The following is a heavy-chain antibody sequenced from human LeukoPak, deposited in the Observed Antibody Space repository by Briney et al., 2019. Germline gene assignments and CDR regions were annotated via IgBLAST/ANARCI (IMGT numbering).Heavy chain of an antibody. D-gene: IGHD3-22*01. CDR3: ARDSKYYYDTSRWRPPVDY. CDR2: ISAYNGDT. Sequence: GASVKVSCRASGFTFTSYAISWVRQAPGQGLEWMGWISAYNGDTNYAQKLQGRITMTTDTSTTTAYMELRGLRSDDTAVYYCARDSKYYYDTSRWRPPVDYWGQGTLVTVSS. V-gene: IGHV1-18*01. CDR1: GFTFTSYA. J-gene: IGHJ4*02.